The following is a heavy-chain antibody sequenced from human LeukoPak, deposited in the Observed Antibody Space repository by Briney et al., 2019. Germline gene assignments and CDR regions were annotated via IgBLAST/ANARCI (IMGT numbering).Heavy chain of an antibody. V-gene: IGHV3-30*02. J-gene: IGHJ6*03. Sequence: GGSLRLSCAAPGFTFSSYVMPWVRQTPGKVLERVAFIRYDGSNKYYADSVKGRFTISRDNSKNTLYLQMNSLRAEDTAVYYCAKSGVRGLYYYYMDVWGKGTTVTVSS. CDR3: AKSGVRGLYYYYMDV. CDR1: GFTFSSYV. D-gene: IGHD3-10*01. CDR2: IRYDGSNK.